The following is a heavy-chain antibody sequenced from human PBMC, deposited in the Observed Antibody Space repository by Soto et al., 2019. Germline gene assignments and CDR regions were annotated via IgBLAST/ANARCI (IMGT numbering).Heavy chain of an antibody. V-gene: IGHV4-30-2*01. CDR3: GGGGGGGGGGGWDY. D-gene: IGHD2-15*01. J-gene: IGHJ4*02. Sequence: SETLSLTCAVAGGSISSGGYSWSWLRQPPGKGLEWIGYIYHSGSTYYNPSLKSRVTISVDRSKNQFSLKLSSVRGAGTGVCYCGGGGGGGGGGGWDYWGQGTLVTVSS. CDR1: GGSISSGGYS. CDR2: IYHSGST.